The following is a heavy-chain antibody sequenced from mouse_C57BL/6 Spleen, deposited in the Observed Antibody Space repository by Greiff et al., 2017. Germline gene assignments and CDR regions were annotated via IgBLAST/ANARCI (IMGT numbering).Heavy chain of an antibody. CDR2: IHPNSGST. Sequence: QVQLQQPGAELVKPGASVKLSCKASGYTFTSYWMHWVKQRPGQGLEWIGMIHPNSGSTNYNEKFKSKATLTVDKSSSTAYMQLSSLTSEDSAVYYCASNYYGSSHWYFDDWGTGTPVTVSS. D-gene: IGHD1-1*01. V-gene: IGHV1-64*01. J-gene: IGHJ1*03. CDR1: GYTFTSYW. CDR3: ASNYYGSSHWYFDD.